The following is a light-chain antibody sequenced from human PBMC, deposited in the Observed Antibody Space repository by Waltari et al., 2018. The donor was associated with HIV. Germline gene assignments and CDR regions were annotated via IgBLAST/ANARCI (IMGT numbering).Light chain of an antibody. CDR1: RNDIGYFNY. J-gene: IGLJ2*01. CDR3: SSYTSSGTLV. CDR2: EVG. Sequence: QSVLTQSVPVSGSSGQSITHSCTGTRNDIGYFNYVSRYQQPPGRAPKLMIYEVGNRPSGVSNRFSGSKSDNTASLTVSGLQPEDEADYYCSSYTSSGTLVFGGGTRLTVL. V-gene: IGLV2-14*01.